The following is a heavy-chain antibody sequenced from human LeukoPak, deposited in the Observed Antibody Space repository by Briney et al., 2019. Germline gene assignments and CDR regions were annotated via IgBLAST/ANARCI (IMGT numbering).Heavy chain of an antibody. Sequence: GGSLRLSCAASGFTFSSYAMSWVRQAPGKGLEWVSAISGSGGSTYYADSVKGRFRISRDNAKSSLDLEMNSLRAEDTAVYYCARAMSTFGGVRNYFDSWGQGTLVTVSS. CDR2: ISGSGGST. CDR3: ARAMSTFGGVRNYFDS. V-gene: IGHV3-23*01. D-gene: IGHD3-16*01. CDR1: GFTFSSYA. J-gene: IGHJ4*02.